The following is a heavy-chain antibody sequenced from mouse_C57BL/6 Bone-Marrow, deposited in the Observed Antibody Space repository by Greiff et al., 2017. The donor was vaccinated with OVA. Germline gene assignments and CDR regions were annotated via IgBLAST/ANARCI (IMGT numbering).Heavy chain of an antibody. D-gene: IGHD2-4*01. CDR2: IGPGSGST. J-gene: IGHJ3*01. Sequence: LVESGAELVKPGASVKISCKASGYTFTDYYINWVKQRPGQGLEWMGKIGPGSGSTYYNEKFKGKATLTADKSSSPASMQLSSLTSDDSAVYFCTYDYDPWFANWGQGNLVTVSA. CDR3: TYDYDPWFAN. CDR1: GYTFTDYY. V-gene: IGHV1-77*01.